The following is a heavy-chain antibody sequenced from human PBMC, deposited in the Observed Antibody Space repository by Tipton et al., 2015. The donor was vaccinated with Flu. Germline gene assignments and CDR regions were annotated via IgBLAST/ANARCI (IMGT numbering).Heavy chain of an antibody. V-gene: IGHV4-59*08. CDR1: ADSISSNY. CDR3: ARQDHGLDV. D-gene: IGHD2-8*01. CDR2: IYNTWST. J-gene: IGHJ6*02. Sequence: GLVKPSETLSLTCSVSADSISSNYWSWIRQSPGKGLEWIGYIYNTWSTNYNPSLKSRVTISVDTSKNQFSLNLSSVTAADTAVYYCARQDHGLDVWGQGTTVSVS.